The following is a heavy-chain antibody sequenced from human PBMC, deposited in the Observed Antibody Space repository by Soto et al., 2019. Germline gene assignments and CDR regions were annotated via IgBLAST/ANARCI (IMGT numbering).Heavy chain of an antibody. D-gene: IGHD5-18*01. CDR1: GGSISSYY. CDR2: IYTSGST. V-gene: IGHV4-4*07. J-gene: IGHJ4*02. Sequence: SETLSLTCTVSGGSISSYYWSWIRQPAGKGLEWIGRIYTSGSTNYNPSLKSRVTMSVDTSKNQFSLELSSVTAADTAVYYCASGYSYGPESNFDYWGQGTLVTVSS. CDR3: ASGYSYGPESNFDY.